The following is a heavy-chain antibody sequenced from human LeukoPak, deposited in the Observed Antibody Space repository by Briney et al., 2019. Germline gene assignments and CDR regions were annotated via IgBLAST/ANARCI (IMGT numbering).Heavy chain of an antibody. CDR3: ARGRGYCSSTSCHWWGDFFDY. CDR2: INHSGST. J-gene: IGHJ4*02. D-gene: IGHD2-2*01. Sequence: PSETLSLTCAVYGGSFSGYYWSWIRQPPGKGLEWIGEINHSGSTNYNPSLKSRVTISVDTSKNQFSLKLSSVTAADTAVYYCARGRGYCSSTSCHWWGDFFDYWGQGTLVTVSS. CDR1: GGSFSGYY. V-gene: IGHV4-34*01.